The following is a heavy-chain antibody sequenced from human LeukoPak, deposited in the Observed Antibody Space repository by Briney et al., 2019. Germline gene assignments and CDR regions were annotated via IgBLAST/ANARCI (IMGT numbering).Heavy chain of an antibody. CDR2: ISYDGSNK. CDR1: GFTFSSYA. V-gene: IGHV3-30-3*01. J-gene: IGHJ4*02. CDR3: AKGRFLGRFFDY. Sequence: GGSLRLSCAASGFTFSSYAMHWVRQAPGKGLEWVAVISYDGSNKYYADSVKGRFTISRDNSKNTLYLQMNSLRAEDTAVYYCAKGRFLGRFFDYWGQGTLVTVSS. D-gene: IGHD3-3*01.